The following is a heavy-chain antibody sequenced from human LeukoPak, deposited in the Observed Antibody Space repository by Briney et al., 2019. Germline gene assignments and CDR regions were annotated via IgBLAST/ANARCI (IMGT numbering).Heavy chain of an antibody. CDR3: ARYYGSGRDGDY. Sequence: SETLSLTCIVSGGFISNSNYYWGWIRQPPGRGLEWIGSIFYDGSSDYNPSLKSRVTISVDTSKNKFSLKVNSVTAADTAVYFCARYYGSGRDGDYWGQGTLVTVSS. CDR2: IFYDGSS. J-gene: IGHJ4*02. V-gene: IGHV4-39*01. D-gene: IGHD3-10*01. CDR1: GGFISNSNYY.